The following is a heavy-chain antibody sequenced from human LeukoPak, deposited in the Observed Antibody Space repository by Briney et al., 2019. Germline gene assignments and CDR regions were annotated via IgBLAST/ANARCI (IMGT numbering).Heavy chain of an antibody. Sequence: SETLSLTCTVSNGSISIYYWSWVRQPAGKGLEWIGRISASGSTNYNPSLKSRVTMSLDTSKNQFSLKLSSVTAADTAVYYCAREITVTRRFDYWGPGTLVTVSS. V-gene: IGHV4-4*07. D-gene: IGHD4-17*01. CDR3: AREITVTRRFDY. CDR2: ISASGST. CDR1: NGSISIYY. J-gene: IGHJ4*02.